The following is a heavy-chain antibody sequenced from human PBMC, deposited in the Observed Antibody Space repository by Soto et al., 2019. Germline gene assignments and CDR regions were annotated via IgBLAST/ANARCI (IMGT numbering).Heavy chain of an antibody. CDR3: PRSSSGYDSGDY. CDR1: RGSISSYH. CDR2: MYYSGST. D-gene: IGHD5-12*01. J-gene: IGHJ4*02. V-gene: IGHV4-59*01. Sequence: PSETLSLTCTVSRGSISSYHWSWIRQPPGKGLEWIGYMYYSGSTNYNPSLKSRVTISVDTSKNQLSLKLTSVTAADTAVYYCPRSSSGYDSGDYWGQGTLVTVSS.